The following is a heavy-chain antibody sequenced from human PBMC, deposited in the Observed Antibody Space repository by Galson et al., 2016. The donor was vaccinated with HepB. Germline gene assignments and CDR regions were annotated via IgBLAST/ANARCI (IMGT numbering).Heavy chain of an antibody. CDR3: WISERPAFDI. CDR1: GFAFSSHW. D-gene: IGHD2-2*03. V-gene: IGHV3-74*01. Sequence: SLRLSCAASGFAFSSHWMHWVRQDLGKGLVWVSRIHSDGTISNYADSVKGRFTIFRHNANNTLYLQMNSLRVEDTCVYYCWISERPAFDIWGQGTMVTVSS. J-gene: IGHJ3*02. CDR2: IHSDGTIS.